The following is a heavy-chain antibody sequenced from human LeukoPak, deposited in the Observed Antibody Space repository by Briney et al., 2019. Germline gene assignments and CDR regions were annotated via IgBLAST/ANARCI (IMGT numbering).Heavy chain of an antibody. D-gene: IGHD3-22*01. CDR1: GFTFDDYA. V-gene: IGHV3-9*01. CDR3: AKDGSGYYYYYYYMDV. CDR2: ISWNSGSI. Sequence: GSSLRLSCAASGFTFDDYAMHWVRQAPGKGLESVSGISWNSGSIGYADSVKGRFTISRDNAKNSLHLQMNSLRAEDTALYYCAKDGSGYYYYYYYMDVWGKGTTVTVSS. J-gene: IGHJ6*03.